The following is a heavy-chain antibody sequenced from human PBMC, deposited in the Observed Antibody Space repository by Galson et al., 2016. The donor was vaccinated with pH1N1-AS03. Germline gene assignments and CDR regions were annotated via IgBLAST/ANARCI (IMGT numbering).Heavy chain of an antibody. V-gene: IGHV1-18*01. CDR2: ISANNGDT. D-gene: IGHD1-1*01. Sequence: SVKVSCKASDDTFNSHGISWVRQAPGQGLEWMGWISANNGDTNYAQKFQGRVTMTTDTSTSTTYMELSSLRTDDTAVYYCARMEKRWGDAYDIWGQGTMVTVSS. CDR1: DDTFNSHG. CDR3: ARMEKRWGDAYDI. J-gene: IGHJ3*02.